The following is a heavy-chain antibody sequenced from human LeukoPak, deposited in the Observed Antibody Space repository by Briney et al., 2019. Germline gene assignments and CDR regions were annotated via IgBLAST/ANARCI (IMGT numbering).Heavy chain of an antibody. CDR2: IRYGGSSK. CDR1: GFTFSSYG. V-gene: IGHV3-30*02. D-gene: IGHD3-22*01. Sequence: SGGSLRLSCAASGFTFSSYGMHWVRQAPGKGLEWVAFIRYGGSSKYYADSVKGRFTISRDNSKNTLYLQMNSLRAEDTAVYYCARRTYYYDSGGYYYYYYYYYMDVWGKGTTVTISS. CDR3: ARRTYYYDSGGYYYYYYYYYMDV. J-gene: IGHJ6*03.